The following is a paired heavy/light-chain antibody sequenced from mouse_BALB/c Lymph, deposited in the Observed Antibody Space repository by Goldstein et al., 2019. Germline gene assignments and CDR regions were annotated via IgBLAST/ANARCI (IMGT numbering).Light chain of an antibody. Sequence: DIVMTQSHKFMSTSVGDRVSITCKASQDVSTAVAWYQQKPGQSPKLLIYSASYRYTGVPDRFTGSGSGTDFTFTISSVQAEDLAVYYCQQHYSTPLTFGAGTKLELK. J-gene: IGKJ5*01. CDR1: QDVSTA. CDR3: QQHYSTPLT. V-gene: IGKV6-17*01. CDR2: SAS.
Heavy chain of an antibody. Sequence: EVMLVESGGGLVKPGGSLKLSCAASGFTFSSYAMSWVRQTPEKRLEWVATISSGGSYTYYPDSVKGRFTISRDNAKNTLYLQMSSLRSEDTAMYYCARHDGNYRLLLDYWGQGTSVTVSS. V-gene: IGHV5-9-1*01. J-gene: IGHJ4*01. CDR3: ARHDGNYRLLLDY. D-gene: IGHD2-3*01. CDR1: GFTFSSYA. CDR2: ISSGGSYT.